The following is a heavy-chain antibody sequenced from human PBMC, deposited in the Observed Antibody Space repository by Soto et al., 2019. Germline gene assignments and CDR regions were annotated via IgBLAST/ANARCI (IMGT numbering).Heavy chain of an antibody. J-gene: IGHJ4*02. CDR3: ARNYGPGSYLTTPFDY. CDR2: IYHSGST. D-gene: IGHD3-10*01. CDR1: GGSISSGGYS. Sequence: PSETLSLTCAVSGGSISSGGYSWSWIRQPPGKGLEWIGYIYHSGSTYYNPSLKSRVTISVDRSKNQFSLKLSSVTAADTAVYYCARNYGPGSYLTTPFDYWGQGTLVTVSS. V-gene: IGHV4-30-2*01.